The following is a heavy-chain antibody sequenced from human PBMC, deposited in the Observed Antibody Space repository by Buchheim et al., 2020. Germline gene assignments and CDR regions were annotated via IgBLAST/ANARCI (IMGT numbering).Heavy chain of an antibody. Sequence: QVQLVESGGGVVQPGRSLRLSCAASGFTFSSYGMHWVRQAPGKGLEWVAVIWYDGSNKYYADSVKGRFTISRDNSKNKLYLKMNSLRAEDTAVYYCARGRYYGSGRPPIYWYFDLWGRGTL. D-gene: IGHD3-10*01. J-gene: IGHJ2*01. CDR1: GFTFSSYG. V-gene: IGHV3-33*01. CDR3: ARGRYYGSGRPPIYWYFDL. CDR2: IWYDGSNK.